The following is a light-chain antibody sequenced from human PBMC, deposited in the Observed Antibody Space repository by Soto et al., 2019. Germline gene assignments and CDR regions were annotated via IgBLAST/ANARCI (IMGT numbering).Light chain of an antibody. J-gene: IGLJ1*01. CDR1: SSNIGRNT. Sequence: QSVLTQAPSASETPGQRVTISCSGGSSNIGRNTVNWYQQLPGTAPKLLIYRNNRRPSGVPDRFSGSKSGTSASLAISGLQSEDEADYYCGAWDDSLTDYVFGTGTKVTVL. V-gene: IGLV1-44*01. CDR3: GAWDDSLTDYV. CDR2: RNN.